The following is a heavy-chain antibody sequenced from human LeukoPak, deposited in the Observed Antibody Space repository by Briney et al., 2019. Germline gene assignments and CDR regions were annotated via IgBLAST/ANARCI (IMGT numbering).Heavy chain of an antibody. Sequence: GGSLRLSCVASGFTFSSHAMSWVRQAPGKGLEWVSTVGIGFDTYYTDSVKGRFTISRDNSKNTLSLQMSSLRAEDTATYYCTKNVPGRAIDYWGQGTLVTVSS. CDR1: GFTFSSHA. D-gene: IGHD2-15*01. CDR3: TKNVPGRAIDY. V-gene: IGHV3-23*01. J-gene: IGHJ4*02. CDR2: VGIGFDT.